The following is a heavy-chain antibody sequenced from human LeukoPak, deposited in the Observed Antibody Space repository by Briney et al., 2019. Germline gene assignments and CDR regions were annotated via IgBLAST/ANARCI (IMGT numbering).Heavy chain of an antibody. Sequence: SETLSLTCAVSGYSISSGYYWGWIRQPPGKGLEWIGSIYHSGSTYYNPSLKSRVTISVDTSKNQFSLKLSSVTAADTAVYYCAITSAATDYWGQGTLVTVSS. D-gene: IGHD1-26*01. V-gene: IGHV4-38-2*01. CDR3: AITSAATDY. CDR2: IYHSGST. CDR1: GYSISSGYY. J-gene: IGHJ4*02.